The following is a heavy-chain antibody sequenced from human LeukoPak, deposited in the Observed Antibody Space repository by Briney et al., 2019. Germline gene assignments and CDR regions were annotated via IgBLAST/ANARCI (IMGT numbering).Heavy chain of an antibody. V-gene: IGHV3-30*02. D-gene: IGHD4-11*01. CDR2: IRSDGSSI. CDR1: GFIFSDFG. CDR3: AKDRDEYGNDC. Sequence: GGSLRLSCAASGFIFSDFGMHWIRQAPGKGLEWVTLIRSDGSSIYYADSVKGRFTISRDNSRNTLYLQMNSLRVEDTAVYYCAKDRDEYGNDCWGQGILVTLST. J-gene: IGHJ4*02.